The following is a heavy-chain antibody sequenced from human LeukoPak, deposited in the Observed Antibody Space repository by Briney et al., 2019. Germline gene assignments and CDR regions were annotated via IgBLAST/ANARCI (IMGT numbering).Heavy chain of an antibody. CDR2: IYYSGST. J-gene: IGHJ4*02. CDR1: GGSVSSGSYY. Sequence: PSETLSLTCTVSGGSVSSGSYYWSWIRQPPGKGLEWIGYIYYSGSTNYNPSLKSRVTISIDTSKNQFSLKLSSVTAADTAVYYCARDSGMVALDYWGQGTLVTVSS. D-gene: IGHD1-26*01. CDR3: ARDSGMVALDY. V-gene: IGHV4-61*01.